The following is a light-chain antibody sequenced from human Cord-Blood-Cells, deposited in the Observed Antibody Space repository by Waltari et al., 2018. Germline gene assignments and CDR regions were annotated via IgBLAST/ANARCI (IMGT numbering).Light chain of an antibody. Sequence: QSALTQPASVSGSPGQSITISCTGTSSDVGGYNYVSWYQQHPGKAPKLMIYDVINRPSGVSNRFSGSKSGNTASLTISGLQAEDEADYYCSSYTSSSTRDVFGTGTKVTVL. CDR2: DVI. CDR1: SSDVGGYNY. CDR3: SSYTSSSTRDV. J-gene: IGLJ1*01. V-gene: IGLV2-14*01.